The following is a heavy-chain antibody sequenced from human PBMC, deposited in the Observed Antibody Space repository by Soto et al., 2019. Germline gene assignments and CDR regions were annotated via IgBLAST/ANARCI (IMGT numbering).Heavy chain of an antibody. D-gene: IGHD2-2*01. CDR2: INQSGST. J-gene: IGHJ4*02. Sequence: SETLSLTCAVYGGSFSNYYWSWIRQPPGKGLEWIGEINQSGSTNHNPSLKSRVTISVDTSKNQFSLKLSSVTAADTAVYYCARVPDYWGQGILVTVSS. CDR1: GGSFSNYY. CDR3: ARVPDY. V-gene: IGHV4-34*01.